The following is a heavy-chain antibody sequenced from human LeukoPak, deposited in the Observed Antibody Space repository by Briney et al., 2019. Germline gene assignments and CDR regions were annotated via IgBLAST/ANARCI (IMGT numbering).Heavy chain of an antibody. J-gene: IGHJ4*02. CDR1: GYTFTNYH. CDR3: TRAPPGMTMMTDY. D-gene: IGHD3-22*01. Sequence: ASVKVSCKASGYTFTNYHIAWVRQAPGQGLEWMGWVSANDGNTVYAQRLQGRVTMTTDTSTSVAYMELRSLTSDDTAVYYCTRAPPGMTMMTDYWGQGTLVTVSS. CDR2: VSANDGNT. V-gene: IGHV1-18*01.